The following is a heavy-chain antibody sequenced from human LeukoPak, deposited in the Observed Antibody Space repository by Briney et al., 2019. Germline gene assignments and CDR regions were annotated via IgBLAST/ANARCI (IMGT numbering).Heavy chain of an antibody. CDR1: GYTVTSYG. Sequence: ASVKVSCKASGYTVTSYGISWVRQAPGQGVAWMGWISAYNGNTNDAQKLQGRVTLTTDTSTRTPYMELRSLRSDDTAVYYCARADTFSVTRSFDYWGQGTLVTVPS. CDR3: ARADTFSVTRSFDY. V-gene: IGHV1-18*01. J-gene: IGHJ4*02. CDR2: ISAYNGNT. D-gene: IGHD2-2*02.